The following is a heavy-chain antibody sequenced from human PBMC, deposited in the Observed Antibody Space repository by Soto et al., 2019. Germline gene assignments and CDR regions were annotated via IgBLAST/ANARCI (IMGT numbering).Heavy chain of an antibody. J-gene: IGHJ3*02. CDR3: ARDRVAGIWGDALDI. CDR2: INPYNANT. CDR1: GYTFTNHG. V-gene: IGHV1-18*04. Sequence: QVQLVQSGTEVKKPGASVKVSCKTSGYTFTNHGINWVRQAPGQGLEWMGWINPYNANTNYEQKLQGLVPMTTDTSTTTAYMALRSLTSDDTAVYYSARDRVAGIWGDALDIWGQGTVVTVSS. D-gene: IGHD3-16*01.